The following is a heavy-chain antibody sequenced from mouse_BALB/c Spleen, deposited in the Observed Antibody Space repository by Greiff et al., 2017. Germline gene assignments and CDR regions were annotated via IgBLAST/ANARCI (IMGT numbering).Heavy chain of an antibody. J-gene: IGHJ2*01. D-gene: IGHD1-1*01. CDR1: GFSLSTSGMG. CDR2: IYWDDDK. CDR3: AREGYYGSSLYYFDY. V-gene: IGHV8-12*01. Sequence: QVQLKESGPGILQPSQTLSLTCSFSGFSLSTSGMGVSWIRQPSGKGLEWLAHIYWDDDKRYNPSLKSRLTISKDTSRNQVFLKITSVDTADTATYYCAREGYYGSSLYYFDYWGQGTTLTVSS.